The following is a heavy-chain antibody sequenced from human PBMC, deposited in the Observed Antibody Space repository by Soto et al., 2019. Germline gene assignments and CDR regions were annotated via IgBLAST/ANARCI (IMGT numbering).Heavy chain of an antibody. CDR3: AREYYYDSSGYSPVYCFDY. V-gene: IGHV1-18*04. J-gene: IGHJ4*02. Sequence: ASVKVSCKASGYTFTSYGISWVRQAPGQGLEWMGWISAYNGNTNYAQKLQGRVTMTTDTSTSTAYMELRSLRSDDTAVYYCAREYYYDSSGYSPVYCFDYWGQGTLVTVPS. CDR2: ISAYNGNT. D-gene: IGHD3-22*01. CDR1: GYTFTSYG.